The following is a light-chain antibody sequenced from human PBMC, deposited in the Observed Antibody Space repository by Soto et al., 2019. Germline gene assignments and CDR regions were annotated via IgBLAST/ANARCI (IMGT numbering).Light chain of an antibody. J-gene: IGLJ1*01. Sequence: QSALTQPASVSGSPGQSITISCTGTSNDVGGYNYVSWYQQYPGKAPKLMIYDVSNRPSGVSNRFSGSKSGNTASLTISGLQAEDEDDYYCSSYTSRSYTSSSTPYVFGTGTKLTVL. V-gene: IGLV2-14*01. CDR2: DVS. CDR3: SSYTSRSYTSSSTPYV. CDR1: SNDVGGYNY.